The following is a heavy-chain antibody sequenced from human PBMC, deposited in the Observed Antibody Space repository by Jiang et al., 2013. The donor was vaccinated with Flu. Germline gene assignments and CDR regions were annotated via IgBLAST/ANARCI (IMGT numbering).Heavy chain of an antibody. Sequence: SGAEVKKPGASVKVSCKASGYTFTGYYMHWVRQAPGQGLEWMGWINPNSGGTNYAQKFQGRVTMTRDTSISTAYMEVSRLRSDDTAVYYCARGCSGGSCYRSTAWFDPWGQGTLVTVSS. V-gene: IGHV1-2*02. CDR1: GYTFTGYY. CDR2: INPNSGGT. J-gene: IGHJ5*02. CDR3: ARGCSGGSCYRSTAWFDP. D-gene: IGHD2-15*01.